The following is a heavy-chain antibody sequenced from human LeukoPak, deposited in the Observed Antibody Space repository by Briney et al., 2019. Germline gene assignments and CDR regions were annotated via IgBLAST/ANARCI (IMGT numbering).Heavy chain of an antibody. CDR3: ARDAAYYYGSGSYHNGFDY. CDR1: GGSINSYY. Sequence: ASETLSLTCTVSGGSINSYYWSWIRQPAGKGLEWIGRMYTSGSTNYNPSLKSRVTMSVDTSKNQFSLKLSSVTAADTAVYYCARDAAYYYGSGSYHNGFDYWGQGSLVTVSS. CDR2: MYTSGST. J-gene: IGHJ4*02. V-gene: IGHV4-4*07. D-gene: IGHD3-10*01.